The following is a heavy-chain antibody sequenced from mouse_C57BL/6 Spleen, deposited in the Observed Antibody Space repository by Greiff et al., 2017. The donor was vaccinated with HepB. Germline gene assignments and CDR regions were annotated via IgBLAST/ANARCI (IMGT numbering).Heavy chain of an antibody. Sequence: EVKLMESGGGLVKPGGSLKLSCAASGFTFSSYAMSWVRQTPEKRLEWVATISDGGSYTYYPDNVKGRFTISRDNAKNNLYLQMSHLKSEDTAMYYCARCGYYWYFDVWGTGTTVTVSS. V-gene: IGHV5-4*03. CDR1: GFTFSSYA. CDR3: ARCGYYWYFDV. J-gene: IGHJ1*03. CDR2: ISDGGSYT. D-gene: IGHD2-2*01.